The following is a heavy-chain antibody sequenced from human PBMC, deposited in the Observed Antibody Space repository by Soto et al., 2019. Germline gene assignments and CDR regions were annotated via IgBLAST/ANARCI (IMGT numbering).Heavy chain of an antibody. CDR3: ATGDWSRTNNFDT. V-gene: IGHV3-11*01. CDR1: GFLFSHYY. J-gene: IGHJ5*02. CDR2: ISSNSTAF. D-gene: IGHD2-2*01. Sequence: NLLESGGGLVKPGGSLRLSCEGSGFLFSHYYMSWIRQGPEKRLELVAYISSNSTAFYYADSVKGRFTVSKDDAKKSVFLQMTSVTSADTATYYCATGDWSRTNNFDTWGQATQVIVSA.